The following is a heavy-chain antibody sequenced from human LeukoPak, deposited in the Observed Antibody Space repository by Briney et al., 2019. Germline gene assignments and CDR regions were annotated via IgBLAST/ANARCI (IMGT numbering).Heavy chain of an antibody. CDR2: INHSGST. J-gene: IGHJ3*02. Sequence: SETLSLTCTVSGGSISSSSYYWSWIRQPPGKGLEWIGEINHSGSTNYNPSLKSRVTISVDTSKNQFSLKLSSVTAADTAVYYCAREGMATMDGYDAFDIWGQGTMVTVSS. D-gene: IGHD5-24*01. V-gene: IGHV4-39*07. CDR3: AREGMATMDGYDAFDI. CDR1: GGSISSSSYY.